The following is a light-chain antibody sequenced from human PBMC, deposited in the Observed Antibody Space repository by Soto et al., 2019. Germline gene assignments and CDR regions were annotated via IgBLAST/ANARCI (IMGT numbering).Light chain of an antibody. J-gene: IGLJ1*01. CDR1: SSDVGGYNY. V-gene: IGLV2-11*01. CDR2: DVS. Sequence: QSAVTQPRSVSGSPGQSVTISCTGASSDVGGYNYVSWYQQHPGKAPKLMIYDVSKRPSGVPDRFSGSKSGNTASLTISGLQTEDEADYYCCSYAGRYTYVFGTGTKVTAL. CDR3: CSYAGRYTYV.